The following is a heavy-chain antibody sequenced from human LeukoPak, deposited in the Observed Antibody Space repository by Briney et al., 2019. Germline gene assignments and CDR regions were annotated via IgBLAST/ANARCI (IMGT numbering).Heavy chain of an antibody. Sequence: SETLSLTCTVSGGSISSSSYYWGWIRQPPGKGLEWIGSIYYSGSTYYNPSLKSRVTISVDTSKNQFSLKLSSVTAADTAVYYCATAEEYYASWSRYYRSSWFDPWGQGTLVTVSS. D-gene: IGHD3-3*01. V-gene: IGHV4-39*07. J-gene: IGHJ5*02. CDR3: ATAEEYYASWSRYYRSSWFDP. CDR1: GGSISSSSYY. CDR2: IYYSGST.